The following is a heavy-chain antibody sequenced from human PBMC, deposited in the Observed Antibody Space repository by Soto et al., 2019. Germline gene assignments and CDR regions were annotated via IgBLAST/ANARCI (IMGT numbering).Heavy chain of an antibody. CDR2: LYYSGST. V-gene: IGHV4-61*01. Sequence: QVQLQESGPGLVKPSETLSLTCTVSGGSVNTDNYYWTWIRQPPGKRLEWIGSLYYSGSTNYNPSLQSRVTISVDTSKSQFSLKLSSLTAADPAVYFCARESREFRSSGGLYVWGQGNTVTVS. J-gene: IGHJ6*02. CDR3: ARESREFRSSGGLYV. D-gene: IGHD3-10*01. CDR1: GGSVNTDNYY.